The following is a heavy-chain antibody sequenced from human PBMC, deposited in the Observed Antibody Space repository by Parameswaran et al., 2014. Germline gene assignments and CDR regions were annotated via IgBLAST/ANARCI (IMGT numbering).Heavy chain of an antibody. CDR2: INPSGGST. Sequence: WVRQAPGQGLEWMGIINPSGGSTSYAQKFQGRVTMTRDTSTSTVYMELSSLRSEDTAVYYCAREGMGNWFDPWGQGTLVTVSS. CDR3: AREGMGNWFDP. D-gene: IGHD2-8*01. J-gene: IGHJ5*02. V-gene: IGHV1-46*01.